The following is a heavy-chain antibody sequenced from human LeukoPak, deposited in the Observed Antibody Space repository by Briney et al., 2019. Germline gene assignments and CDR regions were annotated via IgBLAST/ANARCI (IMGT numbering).Heavy chain of an antibody. CDR1: GYTLTELS. CDR2: FEPEDGET. J-gene: IGHJ6*02. V-gene: IGHV1-24*01. D-gene: IGHD2-21*02. CDR3: ATDVRGDSREFDYYGMDV. Sequence: ASVKVSCKVSGYTLTELSMHWVRQAPGKGLEWMGGFEPEDGETIYAQKFQGRVTMTEDTSTDTAYMELSSLRSEDTAVYYCATDVRGDSREFDYYGMDVWGQGTTVTVSS.